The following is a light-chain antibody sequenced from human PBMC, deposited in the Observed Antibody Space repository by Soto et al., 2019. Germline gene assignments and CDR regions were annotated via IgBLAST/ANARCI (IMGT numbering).Light chain of an antibody. CDR1: QSISTY. J-gene: IGKJ1*01. CDR2: DTS. Sequence: EIVLTQSPATLSLSPGESATLSCRASQSISTYLAWYQQRPGQAPRLLIYDTSKRATGIPARFSGSGFGTDYTLTISSLEPEDFALYYCHHRSKWRTFGQGTKVDIK. V-gene: IGKV3-11*01. CDR3: HHRSKWRT.